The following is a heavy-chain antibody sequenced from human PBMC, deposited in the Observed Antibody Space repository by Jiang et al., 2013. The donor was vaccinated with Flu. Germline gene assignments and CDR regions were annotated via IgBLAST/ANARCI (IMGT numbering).Heavy chain of an antibody. CDR1: GYSISSGYY. CDR2: IYHSGST. CDR3: ARVGDYMDV. J-gene: IGHJ6*03. Sequence: LLKPSETLSLTCAVSGYSISSGYYWGWIRQPPGKGLEWIGSIYHSGSTYYNPSLKSRVTISVDTSKNQFSLKLSSVTAADTAVYYCARVGDYMDVWGKGTTVTVSS. V-gene: IGHV4-38-2*01.